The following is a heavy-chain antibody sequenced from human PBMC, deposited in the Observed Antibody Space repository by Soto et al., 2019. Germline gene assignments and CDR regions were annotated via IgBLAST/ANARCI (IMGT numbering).Heavy chain of an antibody. V-gene: IGHV3-30*03. Sequence: QGQLVESGGGVVQPGRSLRLSCAASGFSFSDYGMPWVRQAPGKGLEWVAVISHYETKKYFEDSVKGRFTISRDNVKNTVYLQLYSLRVEDTAVYYCATDWVGGSNRYQLDHWGQGTLVIFSP. J-gene: IGHJ4*03. CDR3: ATDWVGGSNRYQLDH. CDR2: ISHYETKK. D-gene: IGHD2-2*01. CDR1: GFSFSDYG.